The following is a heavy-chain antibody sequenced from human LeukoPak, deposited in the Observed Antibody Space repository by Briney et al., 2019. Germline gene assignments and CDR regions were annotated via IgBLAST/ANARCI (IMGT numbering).Heavy chain of an antibody. CDR3: ARLSEFGELLDY. CDR2: IYYSGST. Sequence: PSETLSLTCTVSGGSISSSSYYWGWIRQPPGKGLEWIGSIYYSGSTYYHPSLKSRVTISVDTSKNQFSLKLSSVTAADTAVYYCARLSEFGELLDYWGQGTLVTVSS. CDR1: GGSISSSSYY. J-gene: IGHJ4*02. D-gene: IGHD3-10*01. V-gene: IGHV4-39*01.